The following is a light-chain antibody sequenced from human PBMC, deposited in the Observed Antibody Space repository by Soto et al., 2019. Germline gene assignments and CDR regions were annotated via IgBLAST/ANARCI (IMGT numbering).Light chain of an antibody. J-gene: IGKJ1*01. Sequence: EIVLTQSPGTLSLSPGERATLSCRASQSVSSSYLAWYQQKPGQAPRLLIYGASSRSTDIPDRFSGSGSGTDVPRTISRLEPEDFAVYYCQQYGSSPRTFGQGTKLEIK. CDR2: GAS. V-gene: IGKV3-20*01. CDR1: QSVSSSY. CDR3: QQYGSSPRT.